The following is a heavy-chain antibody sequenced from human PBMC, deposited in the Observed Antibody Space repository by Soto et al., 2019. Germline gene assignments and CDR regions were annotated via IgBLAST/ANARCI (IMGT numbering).Heavy chain of an antibody. D-gene: IGHD2-21*02. CDR3: ASSGYCGGDCYSEFDY. J-gene: IGHJ4*02. V-gene: IGHV1-69*12. CDR2: IIPIFGTA. Sequence: QVQLVQSGAEVKKPGSSVKVSCKASGCTFSSYAISWVRQAPGQGLEWMGGIIPIFGTANYAQKFQGRVKITADESTSTAYMELSSLRSEDTAVYYCASSGYCGGDCYSEFDYWGQGTLVTVSS. CDR1: GCTFSSYA.